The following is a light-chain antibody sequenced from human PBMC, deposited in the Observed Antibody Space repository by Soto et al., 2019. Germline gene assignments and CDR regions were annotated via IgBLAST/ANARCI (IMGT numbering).Light chain of an antibody. CDR2: GNS. CDR1: SSNIGAGYD. CDR3: QSYDTSLSGYV. V-gene: IGLV1-40*01. Sequence: QSVLTQPPSVSGAPGQRVTISCTGSSSNIGAGYDVHWYQQLPGTAPKLLIYGNSNRTSGVPDRFSGSKSVTSASLAITGLQAEDEADYYCQSYDTSLSGYVFGSGTKLTVL. J-gene: IGLJ1*01.